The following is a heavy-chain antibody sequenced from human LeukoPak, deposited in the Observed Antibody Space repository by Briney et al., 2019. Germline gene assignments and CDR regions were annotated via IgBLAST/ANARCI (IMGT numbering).Heavy chain of an antibody. D-gene: IGHD6-13*01. J-gene: IGHJ4*02. CDR1: GFTFSDYY. V-gene: IGHV3-11*01. CDR3: ARDTTPGIAAAGKGYFDY. Sequence: GGSLRLSCAASGFTFSDYYMSWIRQAPGKGLEWVSYISSSGSTIYYADSVKGRFTISRDNAKNSLYLQMNSLRAEDTAVYYCARDTTPGIAAAGKGYFDYWGQGTLVTVSS. CDR2: ISSSGSTI.